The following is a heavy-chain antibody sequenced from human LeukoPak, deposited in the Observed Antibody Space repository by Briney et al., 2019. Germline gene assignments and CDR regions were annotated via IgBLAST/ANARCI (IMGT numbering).Heavy chain of an antibody. Sequence: GASLQISCQGSGSSFTSYWIGWVRQLPGKGLEWMGIIYPGDSDTRYSPSFQGQVTISVDKSISTAYLQWSSLKASDTAMYYCARRGDGSRFYGMDVWGQGTTVTVSS. CDR1: GSSFTSYW. CDR2: IYPGDSDT. V-gene: IGHV5-51*01. D-gene: IGHD5-24*01. CDR3: ARRGDGSRFYGMDV. J-gene: IGHJ6*02.